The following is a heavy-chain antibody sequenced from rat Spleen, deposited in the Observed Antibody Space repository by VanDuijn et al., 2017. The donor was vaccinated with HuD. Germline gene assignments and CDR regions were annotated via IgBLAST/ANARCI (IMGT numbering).Heavy chain of an antibody. CDR2: INFDGSVT. J-gene: IGHJ2*01. CDR1: GFTFSDFD. V-gene: IGHV5-25*01. Sequence: EVQLVESGGGLVQPGRSMKLSCAASGFTFSDFDMAWVRQAPTKGLEWVASINFDGSVTYYRDSVKGRFTFSRDNAKSTLYLQMDSLRSEDTATYYCARELDQFDFWGQGVLVTVSS. CDR3: ARELDQFDF.